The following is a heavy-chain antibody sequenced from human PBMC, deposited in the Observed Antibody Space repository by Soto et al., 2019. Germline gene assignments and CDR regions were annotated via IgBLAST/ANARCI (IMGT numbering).Heavy chain of an antibody. CDR3: AKNIIGFCSGGSCYDYYYYMDV. CDR2: ISGSGGST. V-gene: IGHV3-23*01. D-gene: IGHD2-15*01. CDR1: GFTFSSYA. J-gene: IGHJ6*03. Sequence: EVQLLESGGGLVQPGGSLRLSCAASGFTFSSYAMSWVRQAPGKGLEWVSAISGSGGSTYYADSVKGRFTISRDNSKNTLYLKMNSLRAEDTTVYYCAKNIIGFCSGGSCYDYYYYMDVWGKGTTVTVSS.